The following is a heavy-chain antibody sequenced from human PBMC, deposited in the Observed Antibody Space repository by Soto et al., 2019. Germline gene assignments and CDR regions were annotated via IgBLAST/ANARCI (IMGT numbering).Heavy chain of an antibody. CDR2: IYWNDEK. CDR1: GFSLSTSEVS. CDR3: THSAPYFDY. J-gene: IGHJ4*02. Sequence: QITLKESGPPLVKPTQTLTLTCSFSGFSLSTSEVSVGWIRQSPGKALEWLTLIYWNDEKRYSPYLQSRLTITKATSKNQVVLTMTIMDPEDTATYYCTHSAPYFDYWGQGILVTVSS. V-gene: IGHV2-5*01.